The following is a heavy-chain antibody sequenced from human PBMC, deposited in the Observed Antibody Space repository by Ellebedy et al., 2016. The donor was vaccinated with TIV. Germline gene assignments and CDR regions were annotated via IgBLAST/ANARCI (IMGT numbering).Heavy chain of an antibody. V-gene: IGHV3-33*01. Sequence: GESLKISCAASGISFSSSGMHWVRQAPGKGLEWVAMIWSDGTNKYYSDSVKGRFTISRDNSQNTVYLQMSSLRAEDTVVYYCGRDKGVTFIDHWGQGALVTVSS. CDR1: GISFSSSG. CDR3: GRDKGVTFIDH. D-gene: IGHD2-8*01. CDR2: IWSDGTNK. J-gene: IGHJ4*02.